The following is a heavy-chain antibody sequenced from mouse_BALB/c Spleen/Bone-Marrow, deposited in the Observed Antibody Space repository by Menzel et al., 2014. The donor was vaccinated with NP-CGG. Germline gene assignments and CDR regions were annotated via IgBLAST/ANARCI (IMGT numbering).Heavy chain of an antibody. J-gene: IGHJ3*01. CDR2: INPSNGRT. CDR3: ARGYFAY. D-gene: IGHD2-14*01. CDR1: GYTFTSYW. V-gene: IGHV1S81*02. Sequence: VQLVESGAELVKPGASVKLSCKASGYTFTSYWMHWVKQRPGQGLEWIGEINPSNGRTNYNVKFKSKATLTVDKSSSTAYMQLSSLTSEDSAVYYCARGYFAYWGQGTLVTVSA.